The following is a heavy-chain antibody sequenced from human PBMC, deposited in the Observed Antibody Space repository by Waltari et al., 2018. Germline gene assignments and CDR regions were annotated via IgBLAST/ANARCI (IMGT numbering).Heavy chain of an antibody. D-gene: IGHD2-15*01. CDR3: ARDRGRGLYLGS. CDR1: NW. Sequence: NWWSWGRQPPGKGLEWIGQGLGSGGTNYSPSLASRVTMSLDNDDKSVAPKMTSATAADTAVYYWARDRGRGLYLGSWGPGTLVTVS. CDR2: GLGSGGT. V-gene: IGHV4-4*02. J-gene: IGHJ4*02.